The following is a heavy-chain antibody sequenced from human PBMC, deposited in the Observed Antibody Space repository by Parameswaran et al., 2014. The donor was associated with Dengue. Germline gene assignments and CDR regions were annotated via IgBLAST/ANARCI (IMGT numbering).Heavy chain of an antibody. J-gene: IGHJ3*02. Sequence: VRQMPGKGLEWVSVIYSGGSTYYADSVKGRFTISRDNSKNTLYLQMNSLRAEDTAVYYCARSAPKGSYYGDWTAFDIWGQGTMVTVSS. CDR3: ARSAPKGSYYGDWTAFDI. V-gene: IGHV3-53*01. CDR2: IYSGGST. D-gene: IGHD1-26*01.